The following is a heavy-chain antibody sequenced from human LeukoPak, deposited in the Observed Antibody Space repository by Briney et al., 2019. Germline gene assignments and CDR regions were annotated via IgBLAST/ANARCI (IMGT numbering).Heavy chain of an antibody. J-gene: IGHJ4*02. CDR1: GYTSTGYY. CDR3: ARVVTGTTAGFADY. Sequence: ASVKVSCKASGYTSTGYYMHWVRQAPGQGLEWMGWINPNSGGTNYAQKFQGRVTMTRDTSISTAYMELSRLRSDDTAVYYCARVVTGTTAGFADYWGQGTLVTVSS. CDR2: INPNSGGT. D-gene: IGHD1-20*01. V-gene: IGHV1-2*02.